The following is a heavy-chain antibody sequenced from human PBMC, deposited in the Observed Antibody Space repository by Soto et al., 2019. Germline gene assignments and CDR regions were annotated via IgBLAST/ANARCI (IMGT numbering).Heavy chain of an antibody. Sequence: GXALGLGCAGCGVRVMGYGRDGVRPATRKGPVGVSRLNPNGTFTTNADSVKGRFTISRDNAKNTVYLQMNSLRADDTAVADCARGGTSTTYWGRRHHWGQGPCVTV. V-gene: IGHV3-74*01. CDR3: ARGGTSTTYWGRRHH. D-gene: IGHD7-27*01. CDR2: LNPNGTFT. J-gene: IGHJ5*02. CDR1: GVRVMGYG.